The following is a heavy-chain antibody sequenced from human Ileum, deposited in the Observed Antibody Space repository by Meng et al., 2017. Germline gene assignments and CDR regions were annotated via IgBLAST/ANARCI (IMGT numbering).Heavy chain of an antibody. Sequence: LVHVVAPVPVKPPDALSLQCTVSGGSLSLYACGWVRQPPGKGLQWIGYLYVAGSTNDKPSLKSRLTLPADTSKNYFSLRLTSVTAADTAVYYCAREGHNSSSWYFDSWGPGTLVTVSS. J-gene: IGHJ4*02. V-gene: IGHV4-59*01. CDR3: AREGHNSSSWYFDS. CDR1: GGSLSLYA. CDR2: LYVAGST. D-gene: IGHD6-13*01.